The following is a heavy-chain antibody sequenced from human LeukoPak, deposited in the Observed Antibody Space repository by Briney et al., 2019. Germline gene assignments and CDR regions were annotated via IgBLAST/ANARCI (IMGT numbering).Heavy chain of an antibody. D-gene: IGHD4-11*01. V-gene: IGHV3-30*02. CDR1: GFTFSTYG. Sequence: GGSLRLSCAASGFTFSTYGTLWVRQAPGKGLEWVAFIRYDGTNKHYADSVQGRFTISRDNSKNTLYLQMNSLRAEDTAVYYCATKSDYRGGYWGQGTLVTVSS. J-gene: IGHJ4*02. CDR3: ATKSDYRGGY. CDR2: IRYDGTNK.